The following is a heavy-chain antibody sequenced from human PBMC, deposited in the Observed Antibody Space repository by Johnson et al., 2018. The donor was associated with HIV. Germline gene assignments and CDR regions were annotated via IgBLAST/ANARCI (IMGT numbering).Heavy chain of an antibody. V-gene: IGHV3-30*19. CDR3: AREMAWEDAFDI. CDR1: GFTFSSYG. CDR2: ISYDGSNK. D-gene: IGHD5-24*01. J-gene: IGHJ3*02. Sequence: QVQLVESGGGVVQPGGSLRLSCAASGFTFSSYGMHWVRQAPGKGLEWVAVISYDGSNKYYADSVKGRFTISRDNSKNTLYLQMNSLRAEDTAVYYCAREMAWEDAFDIWGQGTMV.